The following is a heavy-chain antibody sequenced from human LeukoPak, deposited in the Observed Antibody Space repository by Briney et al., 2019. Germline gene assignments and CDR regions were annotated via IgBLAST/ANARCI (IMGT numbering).Heavy chain of an antibody. Sequence: SETLSLTCTVSGVSITSYCWSWIRQVAGKGLEYIGRISFSGSTNYNPSLGSRVTISSDTSKNHFSLRLTSVTAADTAVYYCARGGRPDYWGQGILVTVSS. CDR3: ARGGRPDY. V-gene: IGHV4-4*07. CDR2: ISFSGST. CDR1: GVSITSYC. J-gene: IGHJ4*02.